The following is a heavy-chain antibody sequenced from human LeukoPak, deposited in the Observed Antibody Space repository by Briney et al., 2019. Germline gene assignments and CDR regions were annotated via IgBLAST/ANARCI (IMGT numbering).Heavy chain of an antibody. Sequence: GASVKVSCKASGGTFSSYAISWVRQAPGRGLEWMGGIIPIFGTANYAQKFQGRVTITADESTSTAYMELSSLRSEDTAVYYCAREASSSGWFDYWGQGTLVTVSS. CDR1: GGTFSSYA. J-gene: IGHJ4*02. V-gene: IGHV1-69*13. D-gene: IGHD6-19*01. CDR2: IIPIFGTA. CDR3: AREASSSGWFDY.